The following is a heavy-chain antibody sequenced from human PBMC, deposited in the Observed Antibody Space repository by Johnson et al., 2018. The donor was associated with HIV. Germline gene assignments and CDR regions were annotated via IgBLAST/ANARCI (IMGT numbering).Heavy chain of an antibody. CDR2: IWYDGSEK. Sequence: QVQLVESGGGVVQPGRSLRLSCAASGFTFNSYGMHWVRQAPGKGLEWVALIWYDGSEKYYADSVKGRLTISRDNSKNTLYLQMNSLRVEDTAMYYCARAMAAAGVRTFDLWGQGAMVTVSS. CDR3: ARAMAAAGVRTFDL. J-gene: IGHJ3*01. D-gene: IGHD3-10*01. V-gene: IGHV3-30*19. CDR1: GFTFNSYG.